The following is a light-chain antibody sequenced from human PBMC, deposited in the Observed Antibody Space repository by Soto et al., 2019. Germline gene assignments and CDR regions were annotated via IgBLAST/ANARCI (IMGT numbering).Light chain of an antibody. CDR2: DVS. J-gene: IGLJ1*01. Sequence: QSALTQPRSVSGSPGQSVTVSCTGTSSDVGGYNHVSWYQQHPDKAPKLMIYDVSKRPSGVPDRFSGSKSGNTASLTISGLQAEDEADYYCCSYAGSIYVFGTGTKVTVL. V-gene: IGLV2-11*01. CDR1: SSDVGGYNH. CDR3: CSYAGSIYV.